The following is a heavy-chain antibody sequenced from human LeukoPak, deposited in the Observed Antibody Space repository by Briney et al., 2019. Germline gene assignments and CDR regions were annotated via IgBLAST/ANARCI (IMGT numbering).Heavy chain of an antibody. CDR1: GFTFSNAG. D-gene: IGHD1-1*01. J-gene: IGHJ5*02. CDR3: TTDGAYNWNDVAWFDP. CDR2: MKIKTARRTT. Sequence: GGSLRLSCAASGFTFSNAGVGWVRQAPGEGREWVIRMKIKTARRTTDYAAPVKGRFTISRDDSKDTLYLQMNSLKTEDTAVYYCTTDGAYNWNDVAWFDPWGQGTLVTVSS. V-gene: IGHV3-15*01.